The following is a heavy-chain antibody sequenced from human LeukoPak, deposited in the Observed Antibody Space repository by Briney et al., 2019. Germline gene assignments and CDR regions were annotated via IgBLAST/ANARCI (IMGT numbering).Heavy chain of an antibody. CDR3: ARIERFWFDP. CDR2: IYYSGST. V-gene: IGHV4-31*03. Sequence: KPSQTLSLTCTVSGGSISSGGYYWSWIRQHPGKGLEWIGYIYYSGSTYYNPSLKSRVTISVDTSKIQFSLKLSSVTAADTAVYYCARIERFWFDPWGQGTLVTVSS. D-gene: IGHD6-25*01. J-gene: IGHJ5*02. CDR1: GGSISSGGYY.